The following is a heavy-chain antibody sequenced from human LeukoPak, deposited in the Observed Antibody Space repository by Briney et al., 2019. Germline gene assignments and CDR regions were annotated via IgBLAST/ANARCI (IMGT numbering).Heavy chain of an antibody. J-gene: IGHJ4*02. CDR3: ARGEHDFVS. CDR2: IYSSGYT. V-gene: IGHV4-4*07. D-gene: IGHD1/OR15-1a*01. CDR1: GGSISGYY. Sequence: SETLSLTCTVSGGSISGYYWSWIRQPAEKGLEWIGRIYSSGYTNYNPSLKSRVTMSVDTSKNQFSLKLSSVTAADTAVYYCARGEHDFVSWGQGTLVTVSS.